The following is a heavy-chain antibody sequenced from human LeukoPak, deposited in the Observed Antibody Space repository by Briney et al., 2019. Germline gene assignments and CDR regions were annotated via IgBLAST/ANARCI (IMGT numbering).Heavy chain of an antibody. D-gene: IGHD1-26*01. CDR3: AKGDGSYYSGDY. J-gene: IGHJ4*02. Sequence: PGGSLRLSCAASGFTFSSYGMHWVRQAPGKGLEWVAVISYDGSNKYYADSVKGRFTISRDNSKNTLYLQMNSLRAEDTAVYYCAKGDGSYYSGDYWGQGTLVTVSS. CDR2: ISYDGSNK. CDR1: GFTFSSYG. V-gene: IGHV3-30*18.